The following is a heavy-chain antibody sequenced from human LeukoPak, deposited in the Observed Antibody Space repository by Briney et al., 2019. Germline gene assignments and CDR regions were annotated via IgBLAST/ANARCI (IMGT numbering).Heavy chain of an antibody. Sequence: PGGSLRLSCAVSGFSFTNYWMHWVRQDPGKGLVWVSYISSDGSVTKYADSVKGRFTISRDNAKNSLYLQMNSLRDEDTAVYYCARDGGYYDEKRVDYWGQGTLVTVSS. CDR2: ISSDGSVT. V-gene: IGHV3-74*03. J-gene: IGHJ4*02. CDR3: ARDGGYYDEKRVDY. CDR1: GFSFTNYW. D-gene: IGHD3-22*01.